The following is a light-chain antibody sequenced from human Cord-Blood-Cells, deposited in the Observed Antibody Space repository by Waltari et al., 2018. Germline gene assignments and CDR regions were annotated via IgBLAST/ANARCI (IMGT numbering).Light chain of an antibody. CDR2: DVS. CDR1: SSDVGGSNY. CDR3: SSYTSSSTLV. J-gene: IGLJ2*01. V-gene: IGLV2-14*01. Sequence: QSALTQPASVSGSPGQSITISCPGTSSDVGGSNYVSWYQQHPGKAPKLMIYDVSKQPSGVSNRFSGSKSGNTASLTISGLQAEDEADYYCSSYTSSSTLVFGGGTKLTVL.